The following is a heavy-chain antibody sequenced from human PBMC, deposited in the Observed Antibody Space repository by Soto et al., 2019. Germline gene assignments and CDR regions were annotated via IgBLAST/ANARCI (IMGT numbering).Heavy chain of an antibody. Sequence: PSETLSLTCAVYGGSFSGYYWSWIRQPPGKGLEWIGEINHSGSTNYNPSLKSRVTISVDTSKNQFSLKLSSVTAADTAVYYCARGLGGYSSSWYEFFWFDPWGQGTLVTVSS. CDR3: ARGLGGYSSSWYEFFWFDP. D-gene: IGHD6-13*01. J-gene: IGHJ5*02. V-gene: IGHV4-34*01. CDR2: INHSGST. CDR1: GGSFSGYY.